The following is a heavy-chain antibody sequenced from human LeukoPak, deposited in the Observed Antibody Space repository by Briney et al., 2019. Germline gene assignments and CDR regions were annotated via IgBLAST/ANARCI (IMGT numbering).Heavy chain of an antibody. J-gene: IGHJ5*02. CDR1: GGSIISYY. CDR3: ASASIAARANWFDP. D-gene: IGHD6-6*01. CDR2: IYSSGSA. Sequence: SETLSLTCTVSGGSIISYYCNWIRQPPGKGLEWIGYIYSSGSANYGPSFKSRVTISVDTSKNQFSLKLSSVTAADTAVYYCASASIAARANWFDPWGQGTLVTVSS. V-gene: IGHV4-59*08.